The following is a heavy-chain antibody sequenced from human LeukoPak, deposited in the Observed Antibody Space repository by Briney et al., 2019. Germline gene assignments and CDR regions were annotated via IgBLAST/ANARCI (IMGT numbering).Heavy chain of an antibody. D-gene: IGHD2-2*01. V-gene: IGHV4-4*02. Sequence: PSGTLSLTCAVSGGSIGASINSPNWWSWVRQPPGKGLVWIGEIFHSGSTNYNPSLKSRVTISVDTSKNQFSLNLRSVTAADTAVYFCARDEGSSYPFDYWGQGTLVTVSS. CDR2: IFHSGST. CDR1: GGSIGASINSPNW. J-gene: IGHJ4*02. CDR3: ARDEGSSYPFDY.